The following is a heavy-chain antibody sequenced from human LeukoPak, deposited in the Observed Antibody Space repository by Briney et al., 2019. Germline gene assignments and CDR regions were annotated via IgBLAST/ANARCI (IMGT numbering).Heavy chain of an antibody. J-gene: IGHJ4*02. CDR1: GVSIDSFGFY. CDR3: ARQTGSGLFILP. V-gene: IGHV4-39*01. D-gene: IGHD3/OR15-3a*01. Sequence: SETLSLTCSVSGVSIDSFGFYWGWVRQSPGKALEWIGHISEGGTTFYNPSLKGRVTISLDAPKSQFSLKLPSVTAADTAVYYCARQTGSGLFILPGGQGTLVTVSS. CDR2: ISEGGTT.